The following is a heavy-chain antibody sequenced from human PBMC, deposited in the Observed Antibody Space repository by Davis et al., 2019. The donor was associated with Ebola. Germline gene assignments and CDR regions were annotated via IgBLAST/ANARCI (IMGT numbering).Heavy chain of an antibody. V-gene: IGHV1-8*01. D-gene: IGHD5-12*01. CDR1: GYTFTSYD. Sequence: ASVKVSCKASGYTFTSYDINWVRQATGQGLEWMGWMNPNSGNTGYAQKFQGRVTMTRNTSISTAYMELSSLRSEDTAVYYCARVGYSGYVGYYYGMDVWGQGTTVTVSS. CDR2: MNPNSGNT. CDR3: ARVGYSGYVGYYYGMDV. J-gene: IGHJ6*02.